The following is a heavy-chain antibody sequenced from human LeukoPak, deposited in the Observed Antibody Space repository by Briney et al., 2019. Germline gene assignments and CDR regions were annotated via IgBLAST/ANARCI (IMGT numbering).Heavy chain of an antibody. D-gene: IGHD1-1*01. Sequence: SETLSLTCTVSGGSISSYYWSWIRQPPGKGLEWIAYIYYSGSTNYNPSLKSRVTISVDTSKIQFSLKLSSVTAADTAVYYCAREERNGDYYYGMDVWGQGTTVTVSS. J-gene: IGHJ6*02. CDR2: IYYSGST. CDR1: GGSISSYY. V-gene: IGHV4-59*01. CDR3: AREERNGDYYYGMDV.